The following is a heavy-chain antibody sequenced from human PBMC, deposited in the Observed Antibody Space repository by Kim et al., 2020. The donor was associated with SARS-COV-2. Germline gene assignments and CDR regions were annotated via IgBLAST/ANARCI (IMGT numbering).Heavy chain of an antibody. J-gene: IGHJ3*02. Sequence: DYSGSVKSRITINADTSKNQFSLQLNSVSPEDTAVYYCARDTPGQKAYDIWGQGTMVTVSS. CDR3: ARDTPGQKAYDI. V-gene: IGHV6-1*01.